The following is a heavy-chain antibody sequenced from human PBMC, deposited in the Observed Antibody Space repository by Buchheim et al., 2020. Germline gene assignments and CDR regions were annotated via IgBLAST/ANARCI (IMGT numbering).Heavy chain of an antibody. CDR3: ARDFWSGYHQYYYYYGMDV. CDR2: ISYDGSNK. J-gene: IGHJ6*02. D-gene: IGHD3-3*01. V-gene: IGHV3-30-3*01. Sequence: QVQLVESGGGVVQPGRSLRLSCAASGFTFSSYAMHWVRQAPGKGLEWVAVISYDGSNKYYADSAKGRFTISRANSKNTLYLQMNSLRAEDTAVYYCARDFWSGYHQYYYYYGMDVWGQGTT. CDR1: GFTFSSYA.